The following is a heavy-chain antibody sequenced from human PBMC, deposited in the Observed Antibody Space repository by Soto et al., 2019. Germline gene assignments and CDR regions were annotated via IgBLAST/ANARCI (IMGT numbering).Heavy chain of an antibody. CDR1: GGSFSGYY. J-gene: IGHJ6*03. V-gene: IGHV4-34*01. CDR3: VGWLHRTKYYYYYYMDV. D-gene: IGHD5-12*01. CDR2: INHSGST. Sequence: SETLSLTCAVYGGSFSGYYWSWIRQPPGKGLEWIGEINHSGSTNYNPSLKSRVTISVDTSKNQFSLKLSSVTAADTAVYYCVGWLHRTKYYYYYYMDVWGKGTTVTVSS.